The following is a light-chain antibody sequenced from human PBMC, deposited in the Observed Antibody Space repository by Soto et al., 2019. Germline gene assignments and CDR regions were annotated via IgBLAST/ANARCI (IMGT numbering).Light chain of an antibody. V-gene: IGKV2-28*01. CDR3: MQALQTPWT. J-gene: IGKJ1*01. CDR1: QSLLHSNGYNY. CDR2: LGS. Sequence: DIVMTQSPLSLPVTPGEPASISCRSSQSLLHSNGYNYLDWYLQKPGQSPQLLIYLGSNRASGVPDRISGSGSGTDFTLKISRVEAEDVGVYYCMQALQTPWTFGQGTKV.